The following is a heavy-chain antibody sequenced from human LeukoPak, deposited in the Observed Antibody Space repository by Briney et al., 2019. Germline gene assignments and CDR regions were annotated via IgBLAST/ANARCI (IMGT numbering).Heavy chain of an antibody. Sequence: GSLRLSCAASGFIFSTYGMYWVRQAPGKGLEWVAFIRHDGSIKNYADSVKGRSTISRDNSKNTLYLQMNSLRAEDTAVYYCAKDSLADIDYWGQGTLVTVSS. CDR2: IRHDGSIK. V-gene: IGHV3-30*02. D-gene: IGHD3-16*01. CDR3: AKDSLADIDY. CDR1: GFIFSTYG. J-gene: IGHJ4*02.